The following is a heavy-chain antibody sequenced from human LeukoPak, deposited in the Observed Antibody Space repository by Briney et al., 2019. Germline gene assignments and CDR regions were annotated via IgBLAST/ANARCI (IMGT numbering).Heavy chain of an antibody. CDR2: INHSGST. V-gene: IGHV4-34*01. Sequence: SETLSLTCAVYGGSFSGYYRSWIRQPPGKGLEWIGEINHSGSTNYNPSLKSRVTISVDTSKNQFSLKLSSVTAADTAVYYCARATSQAHDYWGQGTLVTVSS. CDR1: GGSFSGYY. D-gene: IGHD1-26*01. CDR3: ARATSQAHDY. J-gene: IGHJ4*02.